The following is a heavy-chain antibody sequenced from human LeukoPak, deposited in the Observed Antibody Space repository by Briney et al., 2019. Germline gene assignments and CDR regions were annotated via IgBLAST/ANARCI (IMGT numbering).Heavy chain of an antibody. Sequence: GASVKVSCKASGYTFTGYYMHWVRQPPGQGLEWMGWINPNSGGTNYAQKFQGRVTMTRDTYISTAYMELSRLRSDDTAVYYCARRGYQLLTSYCYYYMDVWGKGTTVTVSS. D-gene: IGHD2-2*01. J-gene: IGHJ6*03. CDR1: GYTFTGYY. CDR3: ARRGYQLLTSYCYYYMDV. CDR2: INPNSGGT. V-gene: IGHV1-2*02.